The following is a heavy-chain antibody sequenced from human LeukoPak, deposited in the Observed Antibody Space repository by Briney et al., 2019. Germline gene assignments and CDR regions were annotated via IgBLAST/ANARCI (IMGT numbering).Heavy chain of an antibody. CDR3: ARHSFGRTYFYDSSGYTQGFDP. CDR1: GGSISNSDYY. CDR2: LYLGGST. V-gene: IGHV4-39*01. Sequence: SETLSLTCTVSGGSISNSDYYWGWVRQPPGKGLEWIGSLYLGGSTHYNPSLKSRVTISVDTSRNQFSLKLSSVTAADTAVYFCARHSFGRTYFYDSSGYTQGFDPWGQGTLVTVSS. D-gene: IGHD3-22*01. J-gene: IGHJ5*02.